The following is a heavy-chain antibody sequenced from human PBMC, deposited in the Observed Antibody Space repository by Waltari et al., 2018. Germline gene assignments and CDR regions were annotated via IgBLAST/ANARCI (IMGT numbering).Heavy chain of an antibody. V-gene: IGHV3-7*01. CDR1: GIIFSRNW. CDR3: ATLDFSGGDYFDY. D-gene: IGHD6-19*01. J-gene: IGHJ4*02. CDR2: VKEDGSEK. Sequence: EVRLVESGGGLVQPGGSLRLSCAASGIIFSRNWMSWVRRAPGKGWEWVANVKEDGSEKYYVASVKGRFTISRDNAKNSLYLQMSSLKAEDTAVYYCATLDFSGGDYFDYWGQGTLVTVS.